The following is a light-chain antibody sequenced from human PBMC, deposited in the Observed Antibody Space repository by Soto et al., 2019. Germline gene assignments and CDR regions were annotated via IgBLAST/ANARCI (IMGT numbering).Light chain of an antibody. J-gene: IGKJ1*01. CDR2: EVS. Sequence: IGLTQPPLTLSVTPQQLVSISCKSIHKLLHSDGNTYMYWYMPKQGHPPQLLIYEVSNRLSGVPDRLSGSGSGTDFTLKISRVEAEDVGVYYCMQSIAPWTFGQGTKVDIK. CDR1: HKLLHSDGNTY. V-gene: IGKV2D-29*01. CDR3: MQSIAPWT.